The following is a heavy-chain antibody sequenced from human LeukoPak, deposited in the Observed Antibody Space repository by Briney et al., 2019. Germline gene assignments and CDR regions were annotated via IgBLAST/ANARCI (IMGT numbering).Heavy chain of an antibody. CDR3: ARDKGGGDYGSFDY. V-gene: IGHV1-18*01. CDR1: GYTFTSYG. Sequence: ASVKVSCKASGYTFTSYGIRWVRQAPGQGLEWMGWISAYNGNTNYAQKLQGRVTMTTDTSTSTAYMELRSLRSDDTAVYYCARDKGGGDYGSFDYWGQGTLVTVSS. D-gene: IGHD4-17*01. CDR2: ISAYNGNT. J-gene: IGHJ4*02.